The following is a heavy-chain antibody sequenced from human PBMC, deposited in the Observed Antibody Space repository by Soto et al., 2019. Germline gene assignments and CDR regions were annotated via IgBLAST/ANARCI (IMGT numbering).Heavy chain of an antibody. CDR2: IIPIFGTA. CDR3: ARADNVLLWIPTGY. J-gene: IGHJ4*02. D-gene: IGHD3-10*01. Sequence: QVQLVQSGAEVKKPGSSVKVSCKASRGTFSSYAISWVRQAPGQGLEWMGGIIPIFGTANYAQKFQGRVPITADKDTSTAYMELSSLRSEDTDVYYCARADNVLLWIPTGYWGQGTLVNVSS. CDR1: RGTFSSYA. V-gene: IGHV1-69*06.